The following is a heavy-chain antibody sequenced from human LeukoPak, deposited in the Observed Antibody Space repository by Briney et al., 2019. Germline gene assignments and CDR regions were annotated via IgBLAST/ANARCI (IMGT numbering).Heavy chain of an antibody. V-gene: IGHV1-69*13. CDR2: IIPIFGTA. CDR1: GGTFSSYA. J-gene: IGHJ6*03. CDR3: ARGGTATNYYYYYYMDV. D-gene: IGHD5-18*01. Sequence: GASVKVSCKASGGTFSSYAISWVRQAPGQGLEWMGGIIPIFGTANYAQKFQGRVTITADESTSTAYMELSSLRSEDTAVYYCARGGTATNYYYYYYMDVWGKGTTVTVSS.